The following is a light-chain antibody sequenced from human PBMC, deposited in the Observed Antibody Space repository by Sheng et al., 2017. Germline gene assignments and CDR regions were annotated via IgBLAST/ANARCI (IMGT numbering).Light chain of an antibody. Sequence: DIQMTQSPSSLSASVGDRVTITCRASQGISTYLAWYQQKPGKAPELLIYKASNLESGVPSRFSGSGSGTEFTLTVTSLQPEDFATYYCQQYYSNPFTFGPGTKVDFK. V-gene: IGKV1-9*01. CDR3: QQYYSNPFT. CDR2: KAS. CDR1: QGISTY. J-gene: IGKJ3*01.